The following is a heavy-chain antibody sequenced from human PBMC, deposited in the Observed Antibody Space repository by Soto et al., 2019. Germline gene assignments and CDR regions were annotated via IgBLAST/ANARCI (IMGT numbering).Heavy chain of an antibody. V-gene: IGHV3-74*01. J-gene: IGHJ4*02. CDR1: GFTFSSYW. Sequence: PGGSLRLSCAASGFTFSSYWMHWVRQAPGKGLVWVSRFNSDGSSTSYADSVKGRFTISRDNAKNTLYLQMNSLRAEDTAVYYCARVGDYYDFWSGYLSDSYFDYWGQGTLVTVSS. CDR2: FNSDGSST. CDR3: ARVGDYYDFWSGYLSDSYFDY. D-gene: IGHD3-3*01.